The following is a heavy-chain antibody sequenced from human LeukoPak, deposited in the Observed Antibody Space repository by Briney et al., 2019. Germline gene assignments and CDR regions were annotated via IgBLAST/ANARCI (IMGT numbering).Heavy chain of an antibody. D-gene: IGHD2-21*01. V-gene: IGHV1-18*01. J-gene: IGHJ6*03. CDR3: ARGIALPPYYYYYYMDV. Sequence: GASVKVSCKASGYTFTSYGISWVRQAPGQGLEWMGWISAYSGNTNYAQKLQGRATMTTDTSTSTAYMELRSLRSDDTAVYYCARGIALPPYYYYYYMDVWGKGTTVTVSS. CDR1: GYTFTSYG. CDR2: ISAYSGNT.